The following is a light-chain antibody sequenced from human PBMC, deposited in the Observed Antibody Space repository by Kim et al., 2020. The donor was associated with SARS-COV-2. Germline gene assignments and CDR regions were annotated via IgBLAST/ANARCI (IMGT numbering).Light chain of an antibody. J-gene: IGLJ2*01. Sequence: SSELTQDPAVSVALGQTVRITCQGDSLRSYYATWYQQKPGQAPILVIYGKNNRPSGIPDRFPGSSSGNTASLTITGTQAGDEADYYCNSRDSNDNVVFGGGTKVTVL. V-gene: IGLV3-19*01. CDR3: NSRDSNDNVV. CDR2: GKN. CDR1: SLRSYY.